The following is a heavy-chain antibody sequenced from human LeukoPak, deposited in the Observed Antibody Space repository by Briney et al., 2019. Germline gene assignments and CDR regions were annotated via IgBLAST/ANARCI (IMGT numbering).Heavy chain of an antibody. D-gene: IGHD3-16*01. Sequence: SETLSLTCAVYGGSFSGYYWSWIRQPRGKGLEWIGEINHSGSTNYNPSLKSRVTISVDTSKNQFSLKLSSVTAADTAVYYCARGRGAGFDLWGRGTLVTVSS. J-gene: IGHJ2*01. CDR2: INHSGST. CDR1: GGSFSGYY. CDR3: ARGRGAGFDL. V-gene: IGHV4-34*01.